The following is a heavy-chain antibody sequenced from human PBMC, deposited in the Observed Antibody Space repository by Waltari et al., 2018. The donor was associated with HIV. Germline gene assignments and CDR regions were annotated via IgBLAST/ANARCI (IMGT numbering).Heavy chain of an antibody. CDR2: TNAGNGNT. V-gene: IGHV1-3*01. CDR1: GYTFTSYA. CDR3: ARGRYYDSSGPYFDY. J-gene: IGHJ4*02. Sequence: QVQLVQSGAEVKKPGASVKVSCKASGYTFTSYAMHWVRQAPGQRLEWMGWTNAGNGNTKYSQKFQGRVTITRDTSASTAYMELSSLRSEDTAVYYCARGRYYDSSGPYFDYWGQGTLVTVSS. D-gene: IGHD3-22*01.